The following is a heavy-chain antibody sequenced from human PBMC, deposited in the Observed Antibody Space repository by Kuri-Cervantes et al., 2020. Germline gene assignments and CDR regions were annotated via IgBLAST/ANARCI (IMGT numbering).Heavy chain of an antibody. Sequence: GGSLRLSCAASGFTFSSYAMHWVRQAPGKGLEWVANIKQDGSEKYYVDSVKGRFTISRDNAKNSLYLQMNSLRAEDTAVYYCAKGNYYDSSGWEAFDIWGQGTMVTVSS. CDR3: AKGNYYDSSGWEAFDI. D-gene: IGHD3-22*01. CDR1: GFTFSSYA. CDR2: IKQDGSEK. J-gene: IGHJ3*02. V-gene: IGHV3-7*03.